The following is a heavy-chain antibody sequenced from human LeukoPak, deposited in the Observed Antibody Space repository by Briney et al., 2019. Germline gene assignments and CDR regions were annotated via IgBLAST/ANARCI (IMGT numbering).Heavy chain of an antibody. CDR3: AKIYYGSGYFDY. CDR2: ISGSGGST. J-gene: IGHJ4*02. V-gene: IGHV3-23*01. D-gene: IGHD3-10*01. CDR1: GFNFSSYG. Sequence: GGSLRLSCAASGFNFSSYGMSWVRQAPGKGLEWVSAISGSGGSTYYAGSVKGRFTISRDNSKNTLYLQMNSLRAEDTAVYYCAKIYYGSGYFDYWGQGTLVTVSS.